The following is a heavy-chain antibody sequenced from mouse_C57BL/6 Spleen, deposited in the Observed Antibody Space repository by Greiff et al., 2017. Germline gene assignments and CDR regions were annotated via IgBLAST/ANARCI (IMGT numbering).Heavy chain of an antibody. CDR2: INYDGSST. CDR3: ARGLFDY. Sequence: EVKLVESEGGLVQPGSSMKLSCTASGFTFSDYYMAWVRQVPEKGLEWVANINYDGSSTHYLDSLKSRFIISRDNAKNILYLQMSSLKSEDTATYYCARGLFDYWGQGTTLTVSS. CDR1: GFTFSDYY. J-gene: IGHJ2*01. V-gene: IGHV5-16*01.